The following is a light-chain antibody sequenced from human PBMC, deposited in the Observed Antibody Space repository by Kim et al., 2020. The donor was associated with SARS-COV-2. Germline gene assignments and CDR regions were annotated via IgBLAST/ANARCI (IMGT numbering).Light chain of an antibody. Sequence: SSELTQDSAVSVALGPTVRITCQGASLRTSYATWYQQKAGQAPVLVIYGKNSRSSGIPDRFSGSTSGNTASLTITGAPAEDQADSYCNSRDNNKNHVLFAGGTQLTVL. V-gene: IGLV3-19*01. J-gene: IGLJ2*01. CDR2: GKN. CDR1: SLRTSY. CDR3: NSRDNNKNHVL.